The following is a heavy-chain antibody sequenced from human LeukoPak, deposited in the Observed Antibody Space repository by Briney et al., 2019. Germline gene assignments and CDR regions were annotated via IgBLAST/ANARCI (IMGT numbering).Heavy chain of an antibody. CDR1: GFTFSDYY. CDR2: ISSSSTYT. CDR3: ARVRTRDDYGDYFDY. J-gene: IGHJ4*02. D-gene: IGHD4-17*01. V-gene: IGHV3-11*05. Sequence: GGSLSLSCAASGFTFSDYYMSWLRQAPGQGLEWVSYISSSSTYTNYTDSVKGRFTIYRDNGKNSLYLQMISMRAQDTALYYCARVRTRDDYGDYFDYWGQGTLVTVSS.